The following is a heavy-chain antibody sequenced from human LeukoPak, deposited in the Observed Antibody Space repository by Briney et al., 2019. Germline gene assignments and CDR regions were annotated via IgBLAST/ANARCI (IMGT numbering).Heavy chain of an antibody. V-gene: IGHV3-7*05. J-gene: IGHJ5*02. Sequence: PGGSLRLSCAASGFTFSSYWMSWVREAPGEGLEWVANIKQDGSEKYYVDSVKGRYTISRNNAKNSLYLQRNSLRAEDTAVYYCARVAAAGQYNWFDPWGEGTLVSVSS. CDR1: GFTFSSYW. CDR3: ARVAAAGQYNWFDP. D-gene: IGHD6-13*01. CDR2: IKQDGSEK.